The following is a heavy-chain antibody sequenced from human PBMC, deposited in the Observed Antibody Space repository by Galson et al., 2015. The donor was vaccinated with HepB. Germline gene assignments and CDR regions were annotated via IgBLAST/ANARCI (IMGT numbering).Heavy chain of an antibody. Sequence: ETLSLTCTVSGGSISSSSYYWGWIRQPPGKGLEWIGSIYYSGSTYYNPSLKSRVTISVDTSKNQFSLKLSSVTAADTAVYYCARHSSWLRPNWFDPWGQGTLVTVSS. CDR1: GGSISSSSYY. V-gene: IGHV4-39*01. J-gene: IGHJ5*02. D-gene: IGHD5-12*01. CDR2: IYYSGST. CDR3: ARHSSWLRPNWFDP.